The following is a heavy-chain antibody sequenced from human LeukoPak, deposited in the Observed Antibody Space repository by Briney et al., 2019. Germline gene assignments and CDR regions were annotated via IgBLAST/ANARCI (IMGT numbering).Heavy chain of an antibody. Sequence: APLRVSCTVARYTLAELSMHWVRQAPGDGPESRGGFDPEDCVTIYAQKFTGRVTMTEDTSTDTAYMELSSLRSEDTAVYYCATGSYGSGSDYGYGMDVWGQGTTVTVSS. CDR3: ATGSYGSGSDYGYGMDV. CDR1: RYTLAELS. CDR2: FDPEDCVT. D-gene: IGHD3-10*01. V-gene: IGHV1-24*01. J-gene: IGHJ6*02.